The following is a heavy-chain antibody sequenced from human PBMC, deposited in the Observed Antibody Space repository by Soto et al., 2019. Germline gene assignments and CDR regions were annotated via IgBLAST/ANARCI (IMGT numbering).Heavy chain of an antibody. J-gene: IGHJ4*02. D-gene: IGHD6-19*01. CDR1: GYTFTSYA. CDR3: AGDGEDSSGWLDFDY. V-gene: IGHV1-3*01. CDR2: SNAGNGNT. Sequence: QVQLVQSGAEAKKPGASVKVSCKASGYTFTSYAMHWVHQAPGQGLEWMGWSNAGNGNTKYSQKFQGRGTITRDTSASTTYMELSSLRSEDTAVYYWAGDGEDSSGWLDFDYWGQGTLVTVSS.